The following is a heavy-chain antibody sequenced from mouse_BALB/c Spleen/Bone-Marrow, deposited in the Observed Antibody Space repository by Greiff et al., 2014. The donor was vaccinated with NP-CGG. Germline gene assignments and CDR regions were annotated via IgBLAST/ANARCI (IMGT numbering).Heavy chain of an antibody. D-gene: IGHD2-3*01. CDR1: GYAFTDYL. CDR2: INPGSGST. J-gene: IGHJ2*01. V-gene: IGHV1-54*01. CDR3: ARYDGYFDY. Sequence: QVQLQQPGAELVRPGTSVKVSCKTSGYAFTDYLMEWLKQRPGQGLEWVGVINPGSGSTNYNEKFKDKATLTADKSSSTAYIQLSSLTSDDSAVYFCARYDGYFDYWGQGTTLTVSS.